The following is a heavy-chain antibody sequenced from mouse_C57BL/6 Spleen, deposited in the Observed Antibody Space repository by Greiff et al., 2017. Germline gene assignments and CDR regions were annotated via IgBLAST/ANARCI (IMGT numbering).Heavy chain of an antibody. V-gene: IGHV3-6*01. CDR1: GYSITSGYY. CDR2: ISYDGSN. J-gene: IGHJ2*01. CDR3: ARDRDGAFDY. D-gene: IGHD2-3*01. Sequence: EVQLQESGPGLVKPSQSLSLTCSVTGYSITSGYYWNWIRQFPGNKLEWMGYISYDGSNNYNPSLKNRISITRDTSKNQFFLKLNSVTTEDTATYYCARDRDGAFDYWGQGTTLTVSS.